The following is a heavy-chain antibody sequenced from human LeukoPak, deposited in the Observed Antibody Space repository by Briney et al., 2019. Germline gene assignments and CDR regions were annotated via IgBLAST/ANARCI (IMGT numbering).Heavy chain of an antibody. CDR1: GFTFYSYS. J-gene: IGHJ3*02. CDR2: ISSSSSYI. V-gene: IGHV3-21*01. D-gene: IGHD3-10*01. Sequence: GGSLRLSCAASGFTFYSYSLHWVRRAPGEGMEWVSTISSSSSYIYYADSVKGRFTISRDSAKNSLYLQMNSLRVEDTAVYYCARGKIHITMVRGVPGGAFDIWGQGTMVTVSS. CDR3: ARGKIHITMVRGVPGGAFDI.